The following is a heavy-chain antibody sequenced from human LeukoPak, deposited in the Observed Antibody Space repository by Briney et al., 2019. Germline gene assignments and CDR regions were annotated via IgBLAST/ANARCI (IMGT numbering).Heavy chain of an antibody. CDR2: IYTSGTT. D-gene: IGHD3-3*02. CDR1: GLSISSHSF. Sequence: SETLSLTCAVSGLSISSHSFWGWVRQPPGKGLEWIGSIYTSGTTYYNPSLKSRLAISIDTSKSQFSLRLASVTAADTAIYYCTQISMITELTQYSFDSWGQGTLVTVSS. J-gene: IGHJ4*02. CDR3: TQISMITELTQYSFDS. V-gene: IGHV4-38-2*01.